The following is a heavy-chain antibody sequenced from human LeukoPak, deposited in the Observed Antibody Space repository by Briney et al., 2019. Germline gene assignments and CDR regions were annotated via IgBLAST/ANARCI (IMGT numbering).Heavy chain of an antibody. CDR2: ITSGGSTI. CDR1: GFTFSSYS. V-gene: IGHV3-48*02. J-gene: IGHJ5*02. D-gene: IGHD2-15*01. CDR3: ARELGPYCSGGSCYSMGWFDP. Sequence: GGSLRLSCAASGFTFSSYSMNWVRQAPGKGLEWISYITSGGSTIYYADSVKGRFTISRDNAQNSLYLQMNSLRDEDTAVYHCARELGPYCSGGSCYSMGWFDPWGQGTLVTVSS.